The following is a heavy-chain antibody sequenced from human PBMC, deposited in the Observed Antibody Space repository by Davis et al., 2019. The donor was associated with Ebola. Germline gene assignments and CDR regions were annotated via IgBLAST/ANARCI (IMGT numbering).Heavy chain of an antibody. V-gene: IGHV1-3*01. J-gene: IGHJ4*02. CDR2: INAGNGNT. Sequence: AASVKVSCKASGYTFTSYAMHWVRQAPGQRLEWMGWINAGNGNTKYSQKFQGRVTITRDTSASTAYMELSSLRSEDTSVYYCARHRGGDYSFDYWGQGTLVTVSS. CDR1: GYTFTSYA. D-gene: IGHD3-10*01. CDR3: ARHRGGDYSFDY.